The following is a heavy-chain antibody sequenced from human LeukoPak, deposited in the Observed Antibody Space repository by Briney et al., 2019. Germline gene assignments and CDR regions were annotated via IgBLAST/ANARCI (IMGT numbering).Heavy chain of an antibody. D-gene: IGHD3-9*01. Sequence: SETLSLTCTVFGGFISSSSYYWSWIRQRPGKGLEWIGTIDYSGDTYYNPSLKSRVTISVDTSKNHFSLKLSSVTAADTAVYYCARKRSFDLWGQGTLVTVSS. V-gene: IGHV4-39*02. CDR2: IDYSGDT. J-gene: IGHJ4*02. CDR1: GGFISSSSYY. CDR3: ARKRSFDL.